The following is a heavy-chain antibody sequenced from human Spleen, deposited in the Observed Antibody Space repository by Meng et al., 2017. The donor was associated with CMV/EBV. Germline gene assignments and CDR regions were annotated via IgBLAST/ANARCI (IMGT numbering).Heavy chain of an antibody. V-gene: IGHV1-8*03. J-gene: IGHJ4*02. D-gene: IGHD3-10*01. Sequence: SCRTSGYTVTNYDINWVRQATGQGLEWMGWMNPNSGNTGYAQKFQGRVTITRDTSINTAYMELSSLRSEDTAVYYCVRLAVRGVVGPWGQGTLVTVSS. CDR3: VRLAVRGVVGP. CDR1: GYTVTNYD. CDR2: MNPNSGNT.